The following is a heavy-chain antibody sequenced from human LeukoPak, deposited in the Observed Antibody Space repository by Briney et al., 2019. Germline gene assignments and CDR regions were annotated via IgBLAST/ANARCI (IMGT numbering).Heavy chain of an antibody. Sequence: PTETLSLTCTVSGGSISTYFWSWIRQPPGKGLEWIGYIYYSGSTNYNPSLKSRVTISLDTSKNQFSLKLSSVTAADTAVYYCARRIRDRRGSLRYSDWYERDYFDYWGQGTLVTVSS. J-gene: IGHJ4*02. CDR1: GGSISTYF. CDR2: IYYSGST. V-gene: IGHV4-59*12. CDR3: ARRIRDRRGSLRYSDWYERDYFDY. D-gene: IGHD3-9*01.